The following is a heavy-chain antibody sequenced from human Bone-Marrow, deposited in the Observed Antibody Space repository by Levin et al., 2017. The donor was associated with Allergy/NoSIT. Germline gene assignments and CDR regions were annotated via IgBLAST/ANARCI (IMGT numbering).Heavy chain of an antibody. V-gene: IGHV1-69*13. CDR2: IIPAFGTP. Sequence: SVKVSCKASGGTFSSYAVSWVRQAPGQGLEWMGLIIPAFGTPNYAQKFQGRVTITADDSSSTAYMELSGLRSDDTAVYYCARDRSTNYDDSGGSYDAMDVWGQGTPVTV. CDR1: GGTFSSYA. J-gene: IGHJ6*02. D-gene: IGHD3-22*01. CDR3: ARDRSTNYDDSGGSYDAMDV.